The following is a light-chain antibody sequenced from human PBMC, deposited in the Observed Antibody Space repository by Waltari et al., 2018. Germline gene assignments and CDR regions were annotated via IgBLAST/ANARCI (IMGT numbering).Light chain of an antibody. CDR3: QQYYTTPLT. CDR2: WAY. CDR1: QSLLYSSNNKNY. V-gene: IGKV4-1*01. J-gene: IGKJ4*01. Sequence: DIVMTQSPDSLTVSLGERATINCKSSQSLLYSSNNKNYLAWYQQRPGQPPKLLSYWAYTRESGVPDRFSGSGSATDFTLTISSLQAEDVALYYCQQYYTTPLTFGGGTKVEIK.